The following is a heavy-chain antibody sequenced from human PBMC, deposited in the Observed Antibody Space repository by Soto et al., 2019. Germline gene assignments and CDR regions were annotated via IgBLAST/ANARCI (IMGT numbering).Heavy chain of an antibody. J-gene: IGHJ4*02. CDR1: GGSISSGGYY. CDR2: IYYSGST. CDR3: ARDKAVSGFNSPGIDY. D-gene: IGHD6-19*01. V-gene: IGHV4-31*03. Sequence: QVQLQESGPGLVKPSQTLSLTCTVSGGSISSGGYYWSWIRQHPGKGLEWIGYIYYSGSTYYNPSLKSRVTISVDASKNQFSLKLGSVTAADTAVYYCARDKAVSGFNSPGIDYWGQGTLVTVSS.